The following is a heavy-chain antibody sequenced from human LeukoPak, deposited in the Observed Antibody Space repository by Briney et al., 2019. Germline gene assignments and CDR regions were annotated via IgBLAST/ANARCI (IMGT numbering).Heavy chain of an antibody. Sequence: GGSLRLSCAASGFTVSSNYMTWVRQAPGKGLEWVSVIYSGGTTYHADSVKGRFTISRDNSKNPLYLQMNSLRVEDTAVYYCARGTPDFYGMDVWGQGTTVTVSS. CDR2: IYSGGTT. CDR1: GFTVSSNY. CDR3: ARGTPDFYGMDV. J-gene: IGHJ6*02. D-gene: IGHD1-14*01. V-gene: IGHV3-66*01.